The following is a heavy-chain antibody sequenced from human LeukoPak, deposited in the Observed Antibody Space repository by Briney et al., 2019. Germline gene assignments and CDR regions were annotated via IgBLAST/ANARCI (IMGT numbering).Heavy chain of an antibody. V-gene: IGHV4-39*01. Sequence: SETLSLTCTVSGGSISSSSYYWGWIRQPPGKGLEWIGSIYYSGSTYYNPSLKSRVTLSVDTSKNQFSLKLSSVTAADTAVYYCARGGLTTVTRTGGWYFDYWGQGTLVTVSS. J-gene: IGHJ4*02. CDR1: GGSISSSSYY. CDR2: IYYSGST. CDR3: ARGGLTTVTRTGGWYFDY. D-gene: IGHD4-17*01.